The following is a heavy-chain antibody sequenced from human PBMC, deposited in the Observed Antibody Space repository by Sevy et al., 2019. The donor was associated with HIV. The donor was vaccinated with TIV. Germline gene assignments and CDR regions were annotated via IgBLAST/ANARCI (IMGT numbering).Heavy chain of an antibody. CDR3: ARLTTKPTSDLYGMDV. CDR1: GYIFTDYY. CDR2: INSDSGVT. J-gene: IGHJ6*02. Sequence: ASVKVSCKASGYIFTDYYIHWVRQAPGQGLEWMVWINSDSGVTNYAQRFQGEVTVTRDTSLNTAYLDLSRLKSNDTAIYFCARLTTKPTSDLYGMDVWGQGTTVTVSS. V-gene: IGHV1-2*02. D-gene: IGHD4-17*01.